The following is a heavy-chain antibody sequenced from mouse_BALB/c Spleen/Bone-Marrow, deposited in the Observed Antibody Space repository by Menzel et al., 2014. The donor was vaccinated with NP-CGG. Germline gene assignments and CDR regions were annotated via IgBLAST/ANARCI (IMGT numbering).Heavy chain of an antibody. J-gene: IGHJ2*01. CDR3: ARLGCYGCFAY. D-gene: IGHD1-1*02. Sequence: EVQLVESGGGLVQPGGSLKLSCAASGFDFSRFWMSWVRQAPGKGLEWIGEINPDSSTINYTPSLKDKFIISRDNAKSTLCLQMNKVRSEDTALYYCARLGCYGCFAYWGQGTTLTVSS. V-gene: IGHV4-1*02. CDR2: INPDSSTI. CDR1: GFDFSRFW.